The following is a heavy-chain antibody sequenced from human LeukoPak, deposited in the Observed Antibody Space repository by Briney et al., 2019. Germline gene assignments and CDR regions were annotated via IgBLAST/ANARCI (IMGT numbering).Heavy chain of an antibody. D-gene: IGHD6-19*01. Sequence: PGGSLRLSCAASGFTFSSYAMSWVRQAPGKGLEWVSAISGSGGSTYYADSVKGRFTISRDNSKNKLYLQMNSLRAEDTAVYYCAKWERYSSGSIDYWGQGTLVTVSS. CDR3: AKWERYSSGSIDY. V-gene: IGHV3-23*01. CDR1: GFTFSSYA. J-gene: IGHJ4*02. CDR2: ISGSGGST.